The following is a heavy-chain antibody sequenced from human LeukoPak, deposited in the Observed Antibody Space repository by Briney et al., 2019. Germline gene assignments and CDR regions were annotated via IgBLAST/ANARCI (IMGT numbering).Heavy chain of an antibody. CDR1: GGSFSGYY. CDR2: INHSGST. Sequence: SDTLSLTCAVYGGSFSGYYWSWLRQPPGKGLEWIGEINHSGSTTYNPSLKSRVTISIDTSKNQFSLSLISVTAADTAVYYCASLMLIAAGYDYWGQGNLVTVSS. D-gene: IGHD6-13*01. V-gene: IGHV4-34*01. CDR3: ASLMLIAAGYDY. J-gene: IGHJ4*02.